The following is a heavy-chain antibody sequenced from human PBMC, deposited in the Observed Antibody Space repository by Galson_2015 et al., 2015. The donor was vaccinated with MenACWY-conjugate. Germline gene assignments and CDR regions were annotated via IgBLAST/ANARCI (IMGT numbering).Heavy chain of an antibody. CDR3: ARDYGSYST. CDR2: IYYSGST. Sequence: ETLSLTCTVSGGSLSSSSYYWGWIRQPPGKGLEWIGSIYYSGSTYYNPSLKSRVTISVDTSKNQFSLKLSSVTAADTAVYYCARDYGSYSTWGQGTLVTVSS. D-gene: IGHD1-26*01. J-gene: IGHJ5*02. V-gene: IGHV4-39*07. CDR1: GGSLSSSSYY.